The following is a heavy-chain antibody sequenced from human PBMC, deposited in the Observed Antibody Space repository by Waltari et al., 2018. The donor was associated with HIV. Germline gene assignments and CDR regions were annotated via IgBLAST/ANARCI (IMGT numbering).Heavy chain of an antibody. CDR1: GGSIRRLTYS. J-gene: IGHJ6*02. D-gene: IGHD4-17*01. CDR2: IYYSGNT. Sequence: QVQLQESGPRLVKPSQTLYLTCTFSGGSIRRLTYSWNWLRQHPGKGLEWIGYIYYSGNTYYNPSLRSRVTISVDTSKNQFSLKLNSVTAADTAVYYCAGGIYADYDDRYYYGFDVWGQGTTVTVSS. CDR3: AGGIYADYDDRYYYGFDV. V-gene: IGHV4-31*03.